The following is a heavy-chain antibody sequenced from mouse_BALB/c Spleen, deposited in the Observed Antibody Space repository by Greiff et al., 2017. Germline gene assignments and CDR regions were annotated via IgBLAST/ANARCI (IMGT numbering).Heavy chain of an antibody. D-gene: IGHD2-1*01. CDR2: INPNNGGT. V-gene: IGHV1-18*01. CDR3: ARRGYGNYKSGFAY. J-gene: IGHJ3*01. Sequence: VQLQQSGPELVKPGASVKIPCKASGYTFTDYNMDWVKQSHGKSLEWIGDINPNNGGTNYNQKFKGKATLTVDKSSSTAYMELRSLTSEDTAVYYCARRGYGNYKSGFAYWGQGTLVTVSA. CDR1: GYTFTDYN.